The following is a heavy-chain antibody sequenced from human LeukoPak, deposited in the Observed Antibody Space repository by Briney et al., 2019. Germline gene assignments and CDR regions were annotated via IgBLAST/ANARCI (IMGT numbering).Heavy chain of an antibody. D-gene: IGHD2-15*01. J-gene: IGHJ5*02. V-gene: IGHV1-2*02. CDR3: ARVRGRSGYVFSWFDP. Sequence: GASVKVSCKASGYTFTDYYVHWVRQAPGQGLEWMGWINPNSGGTNYAQNSQDRVTMTRDTSISTAYMEVSRLRSDDTAVYYCARVRGRSGYVFSWFDPWGQGTLVTVSS. CDR2: INPNSGGT. CDR1: GYTFTDYY.